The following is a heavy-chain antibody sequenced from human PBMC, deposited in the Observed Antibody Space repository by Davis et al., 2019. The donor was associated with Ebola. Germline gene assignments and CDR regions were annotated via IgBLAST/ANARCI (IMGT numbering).Heavy chain of an antibody. CDR1: GFTVSSYW. Sequence: PGGSLRLSCAASGFTVSSYWMHWVRQGPGKELVWVSRIKFDGSSTSYADSVKGRFTISRDIAKNTLYLQMNSLRAEDTALYYCARSDYFDYWGQGTLVTVSS. D-gene: IGHD3-3*01. V-gene: IGHV3-74*01. J-gene: IGHJ4*02. CDR2: IKFDGSST. CDR3: ARSDYFDY.